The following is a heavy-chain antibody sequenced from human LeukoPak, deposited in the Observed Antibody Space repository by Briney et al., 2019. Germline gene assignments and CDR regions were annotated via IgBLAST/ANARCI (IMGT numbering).Heavy chain of an antibody. CDR3: ARDDSSDLSIDY. CDR2: ITSSSDII. Sequence: PGGSLRLSCAASGFTFSNFNMNWVRQAPGKGLEWVSYITSSSDIIYYADSVRGRFAISRDNARKSLYLQMNNLRVEDTAVYYCARDDSSDLSIDYWGQGTQVTVS. J-gene: IGHJ4*02. CDR1: GFTFSNFN. V-gene: IGHV3-48*04. D-gene: IGHD3-22*01.